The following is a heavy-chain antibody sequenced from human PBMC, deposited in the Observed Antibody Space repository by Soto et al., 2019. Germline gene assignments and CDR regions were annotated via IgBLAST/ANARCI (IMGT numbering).Heavy chain of an antibody. Sequence: GESVKISCKGSGYGFTSYWIGLVHQVPGKGLEWMGIIYPGDSDTRYSPSFQGQVTISAVKSISKAYLQASSLKALDTAMYYFWKYVGIAAGGNWFDPWGQGTLVTVSS. V-gene: IGHV5-51*07. CDR3: WKYVGIAAGGNWFDP. J-gene: IGHJ5*02. CDR1: GYGFTSYW. CDR2: IYPGDSDT. D-gene: IGHD6-13*01.